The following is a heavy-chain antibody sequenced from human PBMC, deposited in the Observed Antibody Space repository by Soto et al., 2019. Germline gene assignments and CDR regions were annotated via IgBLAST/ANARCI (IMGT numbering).Heavy chain of an antibody. J-gene: IGHJ4*02. CDR1: GGSISSGDYY. D-gene: IGHD2-15*01. Sequence: QVQLQESGPGLVKPSQTLSLTCTVSGGSISSGDYYWSWIRQPPGKGLEWIGYIYYSGSTYYNPSLNRRVTISVDTSKNQFALNLSSVSAADTAVYYCARARCARYFDYWGKGTLVTVSS. CDR2: IYYSGST. CDR3: ARARCARYFDY. V-gene: IGHV4-30-4*01.